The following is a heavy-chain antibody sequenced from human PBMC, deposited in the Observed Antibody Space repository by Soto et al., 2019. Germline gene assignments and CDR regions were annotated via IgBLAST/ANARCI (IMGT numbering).Heavy chain of an antibody. D-gene: IGHD6-13*01. CDR3: VCSCVDVAAETLEDY. J-gene: IGHJ4*02. V-gene: IGHV3-23*01. CDR1: ADTFSSYA. Sequence: PGGSLRLSCAASADTFSSYAMSWVRQAPGNGLEWVSAISGSGGSTYYADSVKRRFTISRDNSKNTLYLQMNSLRAEDTAVYYCVCSCVDVAAETLEDYWGQG. CDR2: ISGSGGST.